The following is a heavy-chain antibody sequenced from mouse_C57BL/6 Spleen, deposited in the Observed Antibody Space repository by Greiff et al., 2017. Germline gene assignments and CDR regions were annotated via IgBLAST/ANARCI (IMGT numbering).Heavy chain of an antibody. V-gene: IGHV1-18*01. CDR1: GYTFTDYN. CDR3: ARTYYGSNSAWFAY. D-gene: IGHD1-1*01. J-gene: IGHJ3*01. Sequence: VQLQQSGPELVKPGASVKIPCKASGYTFTDYNMDWVKQSHGKSLEWIGDINPNNGGTIYNQKFKGKATLTVDKSSSTAYMELRSLTSEDTAVYYCARTYYGSNSAWFAYWGQGTLVTVSA. CDR2: INPNNGGT.